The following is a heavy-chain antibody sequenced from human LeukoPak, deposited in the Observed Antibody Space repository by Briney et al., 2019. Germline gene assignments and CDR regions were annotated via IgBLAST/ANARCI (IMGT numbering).Heavy chain of an antibody. CDR2: IWYDGSNK. Sequence: GRSLRLSCAASGFTFSSYGMHWVRQAPGKGLEWVAVIWYDGSNKYYADSVKGRFTISRDNSKNTLYLQLNDLSVEDTAVYYCGKGNSGSYYDAFDKWGQGTMVTVSS. D-gene: IGHD1-26*01. CDR1: GFTFSSYG. V-gene: IGHV3-33*06. CDR3: GKGNSGSYYDAFDK. J-gene: IGHJ3*02.